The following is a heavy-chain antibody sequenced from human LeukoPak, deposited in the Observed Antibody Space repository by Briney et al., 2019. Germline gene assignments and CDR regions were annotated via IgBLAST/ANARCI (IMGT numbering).Heavy chain of an antibody. CDR1: GYTFTGYY. J-gene: IGHJ4*02. V-gene: IGHV1-2*02. Sequence: RASVKVSCKASGYTFTGYYMHWVRQAPGQGLEWMGWINPNSGGTNYAQKFQGRVTMTRDTSISTAYMELSRLRSDDTAVYYCARDGNRRMYYYDKVGDYWGQGTLVTVSS. CDR2: INPNSGGT. D-gene: IGHD3-22*01. CDR3: ARDGNRRMYYYDKVGDY.